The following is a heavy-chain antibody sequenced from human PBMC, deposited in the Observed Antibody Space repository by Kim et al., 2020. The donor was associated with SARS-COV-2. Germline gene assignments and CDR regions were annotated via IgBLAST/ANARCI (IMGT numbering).Heavy chain of an antibody. CDR2: IWYDGSNK. D-gene: IGHD3-16*01. Sequence: GGSLRLSCAASGFTFSSYGMHWVRQAPGKGLEWVAVIWYDGSNKYYADSVKGRFTISRDNSKNTLYLQMNSLRAEDTAVYYCARLTLTTRFWYGGGGGPGGMDVWGQGTTVTVSS. CDR3: ARLTLTTRFWYGGGGGPGGMDV. V-gene: IGHV3-33*01. CDR1: GFTFSSYG. J-gene: IGHJ6*02.